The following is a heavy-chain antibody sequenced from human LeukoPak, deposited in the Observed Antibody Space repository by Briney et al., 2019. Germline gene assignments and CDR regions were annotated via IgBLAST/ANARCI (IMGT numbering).Heavy chain of an antibody. D-gene: IGHD4-23*01. CDR3: ARFDYGGSTFDY. CDR2: IYYSGSI. J-gene: IGHJ4*02. CDR1: GGSIGDHY. V-gene: IGHV4-59*11. Sequence: AETLSLTCTVSGGSIGDHYWSWIRQPPGKGLEWVGYIYYSGSINYNPSLNRRVTVSVDTSKNQFSLKLSSVTAADTAVYYCARFDYGGSTFDYWGQGTLVTVSS.